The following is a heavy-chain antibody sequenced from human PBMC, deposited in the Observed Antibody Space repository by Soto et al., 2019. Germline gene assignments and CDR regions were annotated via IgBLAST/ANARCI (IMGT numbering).Heavy chain of an antibody. V-gene: IGHV3-30*18. CDR3: AKDGLWSLPQIDSSVVGAFDI. Sequence: QVQLVESGGGVVQPGRSLRLSCAASGFTFSSYGMHWVRQAPGKGLEWVAVISYDGSNKYYADSVKGRFTISRDNSKHTLYLQMNSLRAEDTAVYYCAKDGLWSLPQIDSSVVGAFDIWGQGTMVTVSS. CDR1: GFTFSSYG. D-gene: IGHD3-22*01. CDR2: ISYDGSNK. J-gene: IGHJ3*02.